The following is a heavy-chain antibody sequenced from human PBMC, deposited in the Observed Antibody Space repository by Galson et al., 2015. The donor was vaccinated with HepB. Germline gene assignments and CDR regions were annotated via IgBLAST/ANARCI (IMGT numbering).Heavy chain of an antibody. CDR3: VSSYSSGWFVEGVSV. CDR2: IYPADSDT. J-gene: IGHJ4*02. Sequence: QSGAEVKKPGESLKISCKGSGYRFTLYWIGWVRQMPGRGLEWMGTIYPADSDTKYSPSFQGQVTISADKSITTAYLQWSSLKVSDTAMYYCVSSYSSGWFVEGVSVWGQGTLVTVSS. D-gene: IGHD6-19*01. CDR1: GYRFTLYW. V-gene: IGHV5-51*03.